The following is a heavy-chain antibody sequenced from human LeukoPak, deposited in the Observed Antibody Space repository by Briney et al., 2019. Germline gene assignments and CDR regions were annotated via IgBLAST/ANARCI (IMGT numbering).Heavy chain of an antibody. CDR1: GGSFSGYY. Sequence: SETLSLTCAVYGGSFSGYYWSWIRRPPGKGLEWIGEINHSGSTNYNPSLKSRVTISVDTSKNQFSLKLSSVTAADTAVYYCARGPRITMVRGVIIPNWFDPWGQGTLVTVSS. CDR2: INHSGST. J-gene: IGHJ5*02. CDR3: ARGPRITMVRGVIIPNWFDP. V-gene: IGHV4-34*01. D-gene: IGHD3-10*01.